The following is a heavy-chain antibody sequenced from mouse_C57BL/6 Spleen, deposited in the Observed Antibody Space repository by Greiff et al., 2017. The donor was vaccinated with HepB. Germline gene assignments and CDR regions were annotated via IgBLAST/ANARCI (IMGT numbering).Heavy chain of an antibody. J-gene: IGHJ1*03. CDR1: GFTFSSYA. D-gene: IGHD2-4*01. Sequence: EVQRVESGGGLVKPGGSLKLSCAASGFTFSSYAMSWVRQTPEKRLEWVATISDGGSYTYYPDNVKGRFTISRDNAKNNLYLQMSHLKSEDTAMYYCARDEYDYDWYFDVWGTGTTVTVSS. CDR3: ARDEYDYDWYFDV. CDR2: ISDGGSYT. V-gene: IGHV5-4*01.